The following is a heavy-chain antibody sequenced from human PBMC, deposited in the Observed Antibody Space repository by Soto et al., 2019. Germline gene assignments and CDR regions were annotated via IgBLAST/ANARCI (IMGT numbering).Heavy chain of an antibody. CDR1: GYTFTSYA. CDR3: ARKPNWNGFDY. D-gene: IGHD1-1*01. Sequence: ASVKVSCKASGYTFTSYAMHWVRQAPGQRLEWMGWINAGNGNTKYSQKFQGRVTITRDTSASTAYMELSSLRSEGTAVYYCARKPNWNGFDYWGQGTLVTVSS. V-gene: IGHV1-3*01. CDR2: INAGNGNT. J-gene: IGHJ4*02.